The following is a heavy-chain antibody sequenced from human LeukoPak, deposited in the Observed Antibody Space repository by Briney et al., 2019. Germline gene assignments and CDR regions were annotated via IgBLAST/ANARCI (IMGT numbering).Heavy chain of an antibody. CDR3: ARHYGP. D-gene: IGHD3-10*01. J-gene: IGHJ4*02. Sequence: SETLSLTCTVSGGSISGYYCSWIRQPPGKGLEWIGSIYYSGSTYYNPSLKSRVTISVDTSKNQFSLKLNSVTATDTAVYYCARHYGPWGQGTLVTVSS. CDR2: IYYSGST. CDR1: GGSISGYY. V-gene: IGHV4-39*01.